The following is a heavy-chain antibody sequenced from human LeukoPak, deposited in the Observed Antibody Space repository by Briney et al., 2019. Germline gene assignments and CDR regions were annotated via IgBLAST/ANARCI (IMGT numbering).Heavy chain of an antibody. CDR3: ARDLYDILTGYPQGFDP. CDR2: IYTSGNT. D-gene: IGHD3-9*01. V-gene: IGHV4-4*07. CDR1: GGSISSYY. Sequence: SETLSLTCTVSGGSISSYYWSWIRQPAGKGLEWIGRIYTSGNTNYNPSLKSRVTISVDKSKNQFSLKLSSVTAADTAVYYCARDLYDILTGYPQGFDPWGQGTLVTVSS. J-gene: IGHJ5*02.